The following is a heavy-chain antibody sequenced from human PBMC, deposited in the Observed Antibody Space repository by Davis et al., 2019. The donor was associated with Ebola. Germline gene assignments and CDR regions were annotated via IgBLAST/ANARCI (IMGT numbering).Heavy chain of an antibody. Sequence: PGGSLRLSCTVSGGSISSYYWSWIRQPPGKGLEWIGYIYYSGSTHYNPSLKSRVTISVDTSKNQFSLKLSSVTAADTAVYYCARQGGHGYSYGYDYYYGMDVWGQGTTVTVSS. CDR3: ARQGGHGYSYGYDYYYGMDV. J-gene: IGHJ6*02. V-gene: IGHV4-59*01. D-gene: IGHD5-18*01. CDR2: IYYSGST. CDR1: GGSISSYY.